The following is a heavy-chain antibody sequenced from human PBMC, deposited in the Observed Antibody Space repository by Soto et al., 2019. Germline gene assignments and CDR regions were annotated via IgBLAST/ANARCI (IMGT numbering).Heavy chain of an antibody. CDR2: ISGSGGST. CDR1: GFTFSSYA. V-gene: IGHV3-23*01. Sequence: GGSLRLSCAASGFTFSSYAMSWVRQAPGKGLEWVSAISGSGGSTYYADSGKGRFTISRDNSKNTLYLQMNSLRAEDTAVYYCAKDTFLWFGESGDYYYYYGMDVWGQGTTVTVSS. D-gene: IGHD3-10*01. J-gene: IGHJ6*02. CDR3: AKDTFLWFGESGDYYYYYGMDV.